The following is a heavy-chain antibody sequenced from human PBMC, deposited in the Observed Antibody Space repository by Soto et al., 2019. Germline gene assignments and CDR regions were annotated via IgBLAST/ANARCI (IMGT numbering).Heavy chain of an antibody. CDR2: ISASGGST. CDR3: AKAPLGYCSSTSLFPRCGNWFDP. D-gene: IGHD2-2*01. J-gene: IGHJ5*02. V-gene: IGHV3-23*01. Sequence: EVQLLESGGGLVQPGGSLRLSCAASGFTFSTYAMSWVRQAPGKGLEWVSGISASGGSTYYADSVKGRFTISRDNSKNTLYRQMNSLRAEDTAVYYCAKAPLGYCSSTSLFPRCGNWFDPWGQGTLVTVSS. CDR1: GFTFSTYA.